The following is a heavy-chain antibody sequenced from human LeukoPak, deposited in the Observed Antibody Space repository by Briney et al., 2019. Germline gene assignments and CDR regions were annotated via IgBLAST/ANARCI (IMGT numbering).Heavy chain of an antibody. CDR2: ISYIGST. CDR1: GGSISSYY. CDR3: ARAFIRARSNYFDY. Sequence: SETLSLTCSVSGGSISSYYWSWLRQPPGKGLEWIGYISYIGSTNYNPSRKSRVTISVDTSKNQFSLNLSSVTAADTAVYYCARAFIRARSNYFDYWGQGTLVTVSS. V-gene: IGHV4-59*01. D-gene: IGHD3-16*02. J-gene: IGHJ4*02.